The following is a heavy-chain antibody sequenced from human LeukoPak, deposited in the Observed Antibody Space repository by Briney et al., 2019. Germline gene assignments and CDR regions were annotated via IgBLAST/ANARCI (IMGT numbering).Heavy chain of an antibody. Sequence: SSVKVSCKASGGTFSSYAISWVRQAPGQGLEWMGRIIPIFGTANYAQKFQGRVTITTDESTSTAYMELSSLRSEDTAVYYCARGVLRFLEWLSQGENYFDYWGQGTLVTVSS. CDR1: GGTFSSYA. CDR2: IIPIFGTA. V-gene: IGHV1-69*05. D-gene: IGHD3-3*01. CDR3: ARGVLRFLEWLSQGENYFDY. J-gene: IGHJ4*02.